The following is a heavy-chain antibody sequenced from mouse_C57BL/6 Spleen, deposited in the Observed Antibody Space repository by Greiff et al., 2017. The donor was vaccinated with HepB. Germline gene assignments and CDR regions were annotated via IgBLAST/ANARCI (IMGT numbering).Heavy chain of an antibody. J-gene: IGHJ3*01. D-gene: IGHD2-4*01. CDR1: GFTFSSYG. CDR3: ASPYYDYDQGFAY. CDR2: ISSGGSYT. V-gene: IGHV5-6*01. Sequence: EVNVVESGGDLVKPGGSLKLSCAASGFTFSSYGMSWVRQTPDKRLEWVATISSGGSYTYYPDSVKGRFTISRDNAKNTLYLQMSSLKSEDTAMYYCASPYYDYDQGFAYWGQGTLVTVSA.